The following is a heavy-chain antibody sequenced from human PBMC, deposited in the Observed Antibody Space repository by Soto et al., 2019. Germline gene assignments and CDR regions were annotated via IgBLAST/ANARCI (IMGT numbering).Heavy chain of an antibody. J-gene: IGHJ4*02. CDR3: ARDQGYDFWSSSYNHGFDY. Sequence: QVQLVQSGAEVKKPGASVKVSCKASGYTFTSYAIHWVRQAPGQRLEWIGWIDAGNGNTNYSQNFQGRVTITRDTTASTAYMELSSLRSEDTAVYYCARDQGYDFWSSSYNHGFDYWGQGTLVAVSS. D-gene: IGHD3-3*01. CDR1: GYTFTSYA. V-gene: IGHV1-3*01. CDR2: IDAGNGNT.